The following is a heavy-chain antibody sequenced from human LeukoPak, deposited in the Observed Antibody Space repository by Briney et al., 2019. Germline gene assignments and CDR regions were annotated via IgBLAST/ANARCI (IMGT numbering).Heavy chain of an antibody. J-gene: IGHJ3*02. CDR2: ISGSGGST. CDR1: GFTFSSYG. V-gene: IGHV3-23*01. D-gene: IGHD3-3*01. Sequence: GGSLTLSCAASGFTFSSYGMSWVRQAPGKGLELVSAISGSGGSTYYADSVKGRFTISRDNSKNTLYLQMNNLSAEDTAVYYCAKDKTYDDFWSGHDAFDIWGQGTMVTVSS. CDR3: AKDKTYDDFWSGHDAFDI.